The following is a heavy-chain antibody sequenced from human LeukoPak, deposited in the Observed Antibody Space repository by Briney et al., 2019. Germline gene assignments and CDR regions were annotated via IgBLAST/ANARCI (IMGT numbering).Heavy chain of an antibody. CDR1: GYTFTSNY. V-gene: IGHV1-46*01. CDR3: ARQVFPAAFDI. J-gene: IGHJ3*02. Sequence: ASVKVSCKAFGYTFTSNYMHWVRQAPGQGPEWMGVISPSGGSTTYAQKFHGRVTLTRDMSTSTDYLELSSLRSEDTAVYYCARQVFPAAFDIWGQGTTVTVSS. D-gene: IGHD2-2*01. CDR2: ISPSGGST.